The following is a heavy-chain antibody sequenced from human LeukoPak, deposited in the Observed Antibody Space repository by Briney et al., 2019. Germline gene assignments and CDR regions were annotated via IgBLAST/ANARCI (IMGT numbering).Heavy chain of an antibody. CDR3: AKERRRDGDYPIG. D-gene: IGHD4-17*01. CDR2: ISGSGGST. V-gene: IGHV3-23*01. J-gene: IGHJ4*02. CDR1: GFTVSSNY. Sequence: GGSLRLSCAGSGFTVSSNYMSWVRQAPGKGLEWVSAISGSGGSTYYADSVKGRFTISRDNSKNTLYLQMNSLRAEDTAVYYCAKERRRDGDYPIGWGQGTLVTVSS.